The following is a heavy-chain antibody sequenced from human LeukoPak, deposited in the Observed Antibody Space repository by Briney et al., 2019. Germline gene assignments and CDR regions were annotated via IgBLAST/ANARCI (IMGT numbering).Heavy chain of an antibody. CDR1: GFTFSSFA. J-gene: IGHJ4*02. D-gene: IGHD1-26*01. V-gene: IGHV3-23*01. CDR2: ISGSGDST. CDR3: ARDLGGSRDGSYTY. Sequence: GGSLRLSCAASGFTFSSFALSWVRQAPGKGLEWVSSISGSGDSTYYMESVKGRFTISRDNSENTLYLQMNSLRADDTAVYYCARDLGGSRDGSYTYWGQGTLVTVSS.